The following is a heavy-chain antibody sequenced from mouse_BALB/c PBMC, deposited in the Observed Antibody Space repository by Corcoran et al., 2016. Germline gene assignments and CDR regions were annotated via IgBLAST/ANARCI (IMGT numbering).Heavy chain of an antibody. CDR3: ARGEALRSDY. J-gene: IGHJ2*01. V-gene: IGHV1-18*01. Sequence: EVKLQQSGPEVVKPGASVKISCKTSGYTCTEYTMHWVKQSHGKSLEGSGGINPNNGGTSYNQKFKGKYTLTVDKSSSTAYMELRRLTSEDSAVYYWARGEALRSDYWGQGTTLTVSS. D-gene: IGHD1-1*01. CDR2: INPNNGGT. CDR1: GYTCTEYT.